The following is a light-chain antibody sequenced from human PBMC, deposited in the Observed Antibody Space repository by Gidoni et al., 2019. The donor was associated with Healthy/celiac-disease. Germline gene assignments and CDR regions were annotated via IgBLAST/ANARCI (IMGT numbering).Light chain of an antibody. V-gene: IGLV1-47*01. CDR3: AAGDDSLRV. CDR2: RNN. J-gene: IGLJ1*01. Sequence: QSVLTQPPSASGTPGQRVTIPGSGSSSNIGSNYVYWYQQLPGTAPKLLIYRNNQRPSGVPDRFSGSKSGTSASLAISGLRSEDEADYYCAAGDDSLRVFGTGTKVTVL. CDR1: SSNIGSNY.